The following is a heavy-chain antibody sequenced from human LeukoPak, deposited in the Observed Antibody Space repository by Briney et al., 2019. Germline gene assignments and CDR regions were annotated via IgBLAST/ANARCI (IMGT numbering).Heavy chain of an antibody. V-gene: IGHV5-51*01. D-gene: IGHD3-22*01. Sequence: GESLKISCKGSGYIFSTYWIAWVRQVPGKGLEWMGIIYPGDSDTRYSPSFQGQVTISADKSVSTAYLHWSSLKASDTAIYYCARPNITSYYDSRGSDAFDVWGQGTMVTVSS. CDR3: ARPNITSYYDSRGSDAFDV. CDR2: IYPGDSDT. CDR1: GYIFSTYW. J-gene: IGHJ3*01.